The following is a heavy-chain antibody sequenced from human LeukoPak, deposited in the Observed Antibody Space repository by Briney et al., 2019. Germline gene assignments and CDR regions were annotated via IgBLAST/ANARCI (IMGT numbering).Heavy chain of an antibody. CDR3: ARDLYSYGYSPIDY. V-gene: IGHV3-48*01. CDR2: ISSSSSTI. J-gene: IGHJ4*02. D-gene: IGHD5-18*01. Sequence: GGSLRLSCAASGFTFSSYSMNWVRQAPGKGLERVSYISSSSSTIYYADSVKGRFTISRDNAKNSLYLQMNSLRAEDTAVYYCARDLYSYGYSPIDYWGQGTLVTVSS. CDR1: GFTFSSYS.